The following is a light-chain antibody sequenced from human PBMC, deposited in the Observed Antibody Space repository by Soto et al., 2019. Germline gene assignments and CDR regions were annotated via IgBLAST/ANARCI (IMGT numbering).Light chain of an antibody. CDR1: QSVSSY. V-gene: IGKV3-11*01. CDR3: QQRSNWPG. Sequence: EIVLTQSPATLSLSPGERATLSCRASQSVSSYLAWYQQKPGQAPRLLINDASNRATGIPARFSGSGSGTXXXXXXSSLEPEDFAVYYCQQRSNWPGFGQGTKLEIK. CDR2: DAS. J-gene: IGKJ2*03.